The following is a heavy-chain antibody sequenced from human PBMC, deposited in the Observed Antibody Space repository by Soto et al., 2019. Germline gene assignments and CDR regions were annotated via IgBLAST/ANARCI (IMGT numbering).Heavy chain of an antibody. J-gene: IGHJ5*02. CDR1: GYTFTSYD. CDR2: MNPNSGNT. CDR3: ARAGYDFWSGGFDP. V-gene: IGHV1-8*01. D-gene: IGHD3-3*01. Sequence: QVQLVQSGAEVKKPGASVKVSCKASGYTFTSYDINWVRQATGQGLEWMGWMNPNSGNTGYPQKFQGRVTMHRNTSISKDYMELSSLRSEDTAVYYCARAGYDFWSGGFDPWGQGTLVTVSS.